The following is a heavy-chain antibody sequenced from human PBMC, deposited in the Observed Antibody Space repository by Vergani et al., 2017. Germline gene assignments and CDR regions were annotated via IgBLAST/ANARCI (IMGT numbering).Heavy chain of an antibody. CDR3: ARDGRIDAEGTELDY. J-gene: IGHJ4*02. CDR2: ISSSSHDL. D-gene: IGHD1-14*01. Sequence: QLVASGGGLVQPGGSLRLSCVASGFNFGAYSMAWFRQAQGKGLEWLSYISSSSHDLSYGDSVKGRFTISRDNAKNMMYLQLNSLRDEDTAVYYCARDGRIDAEGTELDYWGQGTLVTVSS. CDR1: GFNFGAYS. V-gene: IGHV3-48*02.